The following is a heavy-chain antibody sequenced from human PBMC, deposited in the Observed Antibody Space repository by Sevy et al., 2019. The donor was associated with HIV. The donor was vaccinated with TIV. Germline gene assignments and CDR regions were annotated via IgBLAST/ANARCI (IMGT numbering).Heavy chain of an antibody. CDR3: AKGVTTLYYYYYIDV. D-gene: IGHD2-2*01. V-gene: IGHV4-4*07. J-gene: IGHJ6*03. CDR2: IFTSGKT. CDR1: GGSISSYY. Sequence: SETLSLTCTVSGGSISSYYWSWIRQPAGKRLEWIGRIFTSGKTNYNPYLRSRVTMSIDTSKNQFSLNLSSVTAADTAVDYCAKGVTTLYYYYYIDVWGKGTTVTVSS.